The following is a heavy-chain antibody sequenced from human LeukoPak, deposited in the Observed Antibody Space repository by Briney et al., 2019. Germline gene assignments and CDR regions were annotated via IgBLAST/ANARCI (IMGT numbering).Heavy chain of an antibody. Sequence: VASVKVSCKVSGYTLTELSMHWVRQAPGKGLEWMGGFDPEDGETNYAQKCLGRVTMTEDTSTDTAYMELSRLRSEDTAVYYCARDGEDYYDMVSDYWGQGTLVTVSS. CDR1: GYTLTELS. D-gene: IGHD3-22*01. J-gene: IGHJ4*02. CDR3: ARDGEDYYDMVSDY. CDR2: FDPEDGET. V-gene: IGHV1-24*01.